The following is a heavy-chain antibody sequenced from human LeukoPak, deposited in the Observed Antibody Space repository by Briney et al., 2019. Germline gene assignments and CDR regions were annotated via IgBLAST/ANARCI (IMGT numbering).Heavy chain of an antibody. CDR3: ARTTYYYDSSGYSEVYTLDY. Sequence: PGGSLRLSCAASGFTFSSYGMHWVRQAPGKGLEWVAVIWYDGSNKYYADSVKGRFTISRDNSKNTLYLQMNSLRAEDTAVYYCARTTYYYDSSGYSEVYTLDYWGQGTLVTVSS. D-gene: IGHD3-22*01. V-gene: IGHV3-33*01. CDR1: GFTFSSYG. CDR2: IWYDGSNK. J-gene: IGHJ4*02.